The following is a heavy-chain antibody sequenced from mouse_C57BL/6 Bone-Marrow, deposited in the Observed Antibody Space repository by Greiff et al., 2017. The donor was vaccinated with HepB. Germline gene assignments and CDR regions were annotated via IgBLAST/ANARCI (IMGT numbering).Heavy chain of an antibody. V-gene: IGHV6-3*01. J-gene: IGHJ1*03. CDR2: IRLKSDNYET. D-gene: IGHD1-1*01. Sequence: EVKVEESGGGLVQPGGSMKLSCVASGFTFSNYWMNWVRQSPEKGLEWVAQIRLKSDNYETHYAESVKGRFTISRDDSKSSVYLQMNNLRAEDTGIYYCTGPYYYGSSYGYFDVWGTGTTVTVSS. CDR1: GFTFSNYW. CDR3: TGPYYYGSSYGYFDV.